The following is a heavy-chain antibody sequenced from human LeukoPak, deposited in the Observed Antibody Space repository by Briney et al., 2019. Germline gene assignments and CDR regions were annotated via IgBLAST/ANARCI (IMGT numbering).Heavy chain of an antibody. CDR2: ISSSGSTI. CDR3: ARVRTYYGSGVDY. Sequence: GGSLRLSCAGSGFTLSDHYMSWIRQAPGKGLEWVSYISSSGSTIYYADSVKGRFTISRDNAKNSLYLQMNSLRAEDTTVYYCARVRTYYGSGVDYWGQGTLVTVSS. CDR1: GFTLSDHY. V-gene: IGHV3-11*01. D-gene: IGHD3-10*01. J-gene: IGHJ4*02.